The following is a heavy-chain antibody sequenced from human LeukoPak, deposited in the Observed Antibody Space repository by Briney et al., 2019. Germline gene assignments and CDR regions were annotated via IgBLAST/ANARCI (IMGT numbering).Heavy chain of an antibody. D-gene: IGHD2-2*01. CDR3: ARGGTRYCTSTSCSDYHYYGMDV. Sequence: AVTVSFKASGYTFINYDINWVRQAPGQGLEWMGWTNPNSANTGYAQKFQGRGTMTRNTSINTAYMELSSLTSEDTAVYYCARGGTRYCTSTSCSDYHYYGMDVWGPGTTVTVSS. CDR1: GYTFINYD. J-gene: IGHJ6*02. V-gene: IGHV1-8*01. CDR2: TNPNSANT.